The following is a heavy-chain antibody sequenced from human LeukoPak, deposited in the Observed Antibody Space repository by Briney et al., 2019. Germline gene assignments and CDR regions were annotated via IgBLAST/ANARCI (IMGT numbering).Heavy chain of an antibody. CDR2: IYSGGDT. J-gene: IGHJ4*02. Sequence: GGSLRLSCAASGITVSGGHLSWGRQAAGKGLEWISLIYSGGDTKYADSVKGRFTISRDNSKNTLYLQMDSLRAEDTAVYYCARGGGNPGLFDYWGQGTLVTVSS. D-gene: IGHD4-23*01. CDR1: GITVSGGH. CDR3: ARGGGNPGLFDY. V-gene: IGHV3-53*01.